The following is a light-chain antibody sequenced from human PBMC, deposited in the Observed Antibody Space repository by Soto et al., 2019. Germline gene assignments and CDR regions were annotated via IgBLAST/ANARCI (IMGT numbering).Light chain of an antibody. Sequence: EMVLTQSPGTLSLSPGERATLSCRASQSVRSTYLAWYQRKPGQAPRLLIYGASTRATGIPDRFSGTGSGTDFTLTISRLEPQDFAVYYCQQDGGSPYNFGQGTKLEIK. CDR3: QQDGGSPYN. CDR1: QSVRSTY. J-gene: IGKJ2*01. CDR2: GAS. V-gene: IGKV3-20*01.